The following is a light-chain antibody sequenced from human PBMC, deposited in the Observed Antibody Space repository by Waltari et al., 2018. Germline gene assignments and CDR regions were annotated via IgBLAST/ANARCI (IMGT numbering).Light chain of an antibody. CDR1: QNIRTH. Sequence: DILMTQSPSSLSASVGDTVTVTCRASQNIRTHLNWYQQKPATAPKLLIYGGTTLQRGVPSRFSGSASGTDFTLTVSNLQPDDFAIYFCQQSFSSPWTFGQGTRV. CDR2: GGT. J-gene: IGKJ1*01. CDR3: QQSFSSPWT. V-gene: IGKV1-39*01.